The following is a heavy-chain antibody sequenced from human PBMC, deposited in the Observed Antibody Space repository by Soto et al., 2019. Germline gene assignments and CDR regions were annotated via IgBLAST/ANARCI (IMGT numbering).Heavy chain of an antibody. CDR1: GFTFDDYA. J-gene: IGHJ5*02. Sequence: GGSLRLSCAASGFTFDDYAMHWVRQAPGKGLEWVSGISWNSGSIGYADSVKGRFTISRDNAKNSLYLQMNSLRAEDTALYYCAKGGYCSSTSCWYNWFDPWGQGTLVTVSS. CDR2: ISWNSGSI. D-gene: IGHD2-2*01. CDR3: AKGGYCSSTSCWYNWFDP. V-gene: IGHV3-9*01.